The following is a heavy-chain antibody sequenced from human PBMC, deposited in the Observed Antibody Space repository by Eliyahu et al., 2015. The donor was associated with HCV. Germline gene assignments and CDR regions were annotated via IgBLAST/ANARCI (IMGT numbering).Heavy chain of an antibody. J-gene: IGHJ4*02. CDR3: ARDPSYYYDSSVYFDY. V-gene: IGHV3-48*02. CDR1: GFTFSSYS. D-gene: IGHD3-22*01. Sequence: EVQLVESGGGLVQPGGSLRLSCAXSGFTFSSYSMNWVRQAPGKGLEWVSYISSSSSTIYYADSVKGRFTISRDNAKNSLYLQMNSLRDEDTAVYYCARDPSYYYDSSVYFDYWGQGTLVTVSS. CDR2: ISSSSSTI.